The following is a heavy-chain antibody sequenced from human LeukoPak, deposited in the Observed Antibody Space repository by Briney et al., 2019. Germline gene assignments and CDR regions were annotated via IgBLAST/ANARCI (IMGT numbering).Heavy chain of an antibody. CDR2: ISNSVDYI. J-gene: IGHJ3*02. Sequence: PGGSLRLSCTVSGFTFSSFTMNWVRQGPGKGLEWVASISNSVDYISYADSLKGRFTISTDNAKNSLFLQMRSLRAEDTAVYSCAREMYAGWYFAFDIWGQGTMVTVSS. CDR3: AREMYAGWYFAFDI. D-gene: IGHD6-19*01. V-gene: IGHV3-21*01. CDR1: GFTFSSFT.